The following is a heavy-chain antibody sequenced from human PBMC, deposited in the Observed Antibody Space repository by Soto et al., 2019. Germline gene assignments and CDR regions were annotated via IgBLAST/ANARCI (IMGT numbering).Heavy chain of an antibody. D-gene: IGHD2-15*01. CDR2: IYHTVNT. Sequence: KPSETLSLTCTVSGGSISSYYWSWIRQPPGKGPELVGYIYHTVNTNYNPALKSRVTISMDTSENQLSLQLSSVTAADTAVYYCARLQYTVVTALDIWGQGTMVTVSS. CDR3: ARLQYTVVTALDI. J-gene: IGHJ3*02. CDR1: GGSISSYY. V-gene: IGHV4-59*01.